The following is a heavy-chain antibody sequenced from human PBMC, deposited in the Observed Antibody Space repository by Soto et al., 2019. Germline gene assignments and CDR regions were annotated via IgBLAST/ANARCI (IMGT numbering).Heavy chain of an antibody. CDR3: AMSASDYYYYYYVDV. D-gene: IGHD3-3*01. V-gene: IGHV3-30*03. Sequence: QVQLVESAGGVVQPGRSLRLSCAASGFTFSSYGMHWVRQAPGKGLERVAVISYDGSNKYYADSAKGRITISRDNSKNTLYRLTNSLSGDDTAVEYCAMSASDYYYYYYVDVWGKGTTVTVSS. CDR2: ISYDGSNK. CDR1: GFTFSSYG. J-gene: IGHJ6*03.